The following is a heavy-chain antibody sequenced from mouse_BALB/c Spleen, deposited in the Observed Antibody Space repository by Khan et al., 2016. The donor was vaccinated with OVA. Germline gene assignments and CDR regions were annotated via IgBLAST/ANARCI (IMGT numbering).Heavy chain of an antibody. D-gene: IGHD1-1*01. CDR3: TRRGLRWDFDY. CDR2: INPSTGYT. Sequence: QVQLQQSGAELAKPGASVKMSCKASGYTFINYWILWVKQRPGQGLEWIGYINPSTGYTEYNQYFKDKATLTADKSSSTAYMQLSSLTSEDSAVYYCTRRGLRWDFDYWGQGTTLTVSS. J-gene: IGHJ2*01. CDR1: GYTFINYW. V-gene: IGHV1-7*01.